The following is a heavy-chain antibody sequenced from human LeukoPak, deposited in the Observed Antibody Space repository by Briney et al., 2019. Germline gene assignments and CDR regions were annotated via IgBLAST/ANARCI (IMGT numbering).Heavy chain of an antibody. Sequence: SETLSLTCTVSGGSISSYYWSWIWQPPGKGLEWIGYIYYNGSTNYNPSLKSRVTISVDTSKKQFSLKLNSVTAADTAVYYCARTTEDCSSTSCYQYWFDPWGQGTLVTVSS. CDR1: GGSISSYY. J-gene: IGHJ5*02. CDR2: IYYNGST. CDR3: ARTTEDCSSTSCYQYWFDP. D-gene: IGHD2-2*01. V-gene: IGHV4-59*01.